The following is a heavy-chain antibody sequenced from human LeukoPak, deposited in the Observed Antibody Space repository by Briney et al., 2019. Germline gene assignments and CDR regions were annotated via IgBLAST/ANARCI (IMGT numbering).Heavy chain of an antibody. D-gene: IGHD1-26*01. CDR2: ISSSSSTI. J-gene: IGHJ6*03. Sequence: PGGSLRLSCAASGFTFSSYSMNWVRQAPGKGLVWVSYISSSSSTIYYADSVKGRFTISRDNAKNSLYLQMNSLRAEDTAVYYCAGGSYSRYYYYYMDVWGKGTTVTVSS. V-gene: IGHV3-48*01. CDR1: GFTFSSYS. CDR3: AGGSYSRYYYYYMDV.